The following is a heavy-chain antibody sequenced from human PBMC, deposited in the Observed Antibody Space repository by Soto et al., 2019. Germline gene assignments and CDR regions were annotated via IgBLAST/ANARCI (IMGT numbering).Heavy chain of an antibody. CDR3: AREGSYSAYNFAHGIQSWSFDF. CDR1: GGSINTFY. J-gene: IGHJ4*02. CDR2: IFSSGST. V-gene: IGHV4-4*07. D-gene: IGHD5-12*01. Sequence: SETLSLTCTVSGGSINTFYWSWVRQPAGKGLEWIGRIFSSGSTSFNPSLESRVAMSVDTSKDHFSLNLSSVTAADMAVYYCAREGSYSAYNFAHGIQSWSFDFWGQGALVTVSS.